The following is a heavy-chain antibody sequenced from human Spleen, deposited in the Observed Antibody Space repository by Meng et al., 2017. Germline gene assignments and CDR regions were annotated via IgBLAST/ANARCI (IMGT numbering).Heavy chain of an antibody. CDR2: ISSSSTYI. D-gene: IGHD6-19*01. CDR3: AKDWSSGWFEVNTGGMDV. CDR1: GFTFRSYS. V-gene: IGHV3-21*04. Sequence: GESLKISCVASGFTFRSYSMNWVRQAPGKGLEWVSSISSSSTYIHYSDSVKGRFTISRDNAKSSLFLQMNSLRAEDTAVYYCAKDWSSGWFEVNTGGMDVWGQGTTVTVSS. J-gene: IGHJ6*02.